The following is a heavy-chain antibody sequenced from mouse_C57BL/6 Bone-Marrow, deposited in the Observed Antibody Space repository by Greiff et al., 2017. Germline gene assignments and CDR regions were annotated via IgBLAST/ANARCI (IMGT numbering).Heavy chain of an antibody. CDR3: ARENGSSYNAKDY. D-gene: IGHD1-1*01. CDR1: GYTFTSYG. V-gene: IGHV1-81*01. J-gene: IGHJ4*01. Sequence: QVQLQQSGAELARPGASVKLSCKASGYTFTSYGISWVKQRTGQGLEWIGEIYPRSGNNYYNEKFKGKATLTAVKSSSTAYRELRSLTSEDSAVNCCARENGSSYNAKDYWGQGSSVTVSS. CDR2: IYPRSGNN.